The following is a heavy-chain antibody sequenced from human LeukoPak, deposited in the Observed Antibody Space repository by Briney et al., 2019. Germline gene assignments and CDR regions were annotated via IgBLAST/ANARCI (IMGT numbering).Heavy chain of an antibody. V-gene: IGHV1-69*05. J-gene: IGHJ3*02. D-gene: IGHD3-10*02. CDR3: ARVVRGPDAFDI. CDR1: GDTFSSYA. CDR2: IIPIFGKA. Sequence: SVKVSCKASGDTFSSYAISWVRQAPGQGLEWMGGIIPIFGKANYAQKFQGRVTITTDESTSTAYMELSSLRSEDTAVYYCARVVRGPDAFDIWGQGTMVTVSS.